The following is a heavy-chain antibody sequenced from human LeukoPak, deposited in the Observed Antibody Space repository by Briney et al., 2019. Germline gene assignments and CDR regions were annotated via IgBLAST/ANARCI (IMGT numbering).Heavy chain of an antibody. CDR2: ISGSGGST. CDR3: AKDVRMIRIDYFDY. D-gene: IGHD3-10*02. Sequence: GGSLSLSCAASGFTFSSYAMSWVRQAPGKGLEWVSAISGSGGSTYYAGSVKGRFTISRDNSKNTLYLQMNSLRAEDTAVYYCAKDVRMIRIDYFDYWGQGTLVTVSS. CDR1: GFTFSSYA. V-gene: IGHV3-23*01. J-gene: IGHJ4*02.